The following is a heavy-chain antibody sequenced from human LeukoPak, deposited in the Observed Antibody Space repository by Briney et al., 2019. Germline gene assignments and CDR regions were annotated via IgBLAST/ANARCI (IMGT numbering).Heavy chain of an antibody. J-gene: IGHJ3*02. D-gene: IGHD1-1*01. Sequence: PSETLSLTCTVSGDSITNFYWNWIRQPPGKGLEWIGYIYYTGSTTFNPSLKSRVTMSVDTSKNQFSLKLSSVTAADTAVYFCARWMGTWNAFDIWGQGTVVTASS. CDR2: IYYTGST. CDR1: GDSITNFY. V-gene: IGHV4-59*01. CDR3: ARWMGTWNAFDI.